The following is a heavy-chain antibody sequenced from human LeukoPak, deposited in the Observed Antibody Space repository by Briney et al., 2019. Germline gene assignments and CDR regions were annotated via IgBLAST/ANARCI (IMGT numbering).Heavy chain of an antibody. Sequence: PSETLSLTCTVSGGSISSGNYYWTWIRQPAGKGLEWIGHIYSGGSTNFHPSLKSRVTISVDTSKTQLFLKLTSVTAADTAVYYCGRGKYCGDTRCHGYYYMDVWGKGTTATVSS. CDR3: GRGKYCGDTRCHGYYYMDV. V-gene: IGHV4-61*09. CDR2: IYSGGST. CDR1: GGSISSGNYY. J-gene: IGHJ6*03. D-gene: IGHD2-2*01.